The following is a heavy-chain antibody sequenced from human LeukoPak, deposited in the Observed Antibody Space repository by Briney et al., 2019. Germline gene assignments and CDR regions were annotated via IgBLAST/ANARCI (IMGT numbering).Heavy chain of an antibody. V-gene: IGHV4-59*02. Sequence: SETLSLTCTVSGGSVSDYYWSWIRQSPGKGLEWIGYIYYSGSTNYNPSLKSRVTISVDTSKNQFSLKLSSVTAADTAVYYCARPVYAIGGFDPWGQGTLVTVSS. J-gene: IGHJ5*02. CDR2: IYYSGST. CDR3: ARPVYAIGGFDP. D-gene: IGHD2-8*01. CDR1: GGSVSDYY.